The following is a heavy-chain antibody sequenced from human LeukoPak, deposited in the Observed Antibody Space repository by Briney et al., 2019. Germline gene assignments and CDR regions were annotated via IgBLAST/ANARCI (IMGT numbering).Heavy chain of an antibody. CDR1: GFTFSTYG. D-gene: IGHD6-19*01. CDR3: ARAGIAVAGPPYYFDY. J-gene: IGHJ4*02. CDR2: IWYDGSNK. Sequence: GGSLRLSCEASGFTFSTYGMHWVRQAPGKGLEWVAVIWYDGSNKNYADSVKGRFTISRDNSKNTLYLQMNSLRAEDTAVYYCARAGIAVAGPPYYFDYWGQGTLVTVSS. V-gene: IGHV3-33*01.